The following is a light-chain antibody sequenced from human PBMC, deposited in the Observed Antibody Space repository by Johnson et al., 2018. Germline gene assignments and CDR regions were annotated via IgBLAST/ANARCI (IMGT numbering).Light chain of an antibody. V-gene: IGLV1-51*01. CDR3: GTWDSSLSAGNV. J-gene: IGLJ1*01. CDR1: SSNIGNNY. Sequence: QSVLTQPPSVSAAPGQKVTISCSGSSSNIGNNYVSWYQQLPGTAPKLLIYDNNKRPSGIPDRSSGSKSGTSATLGSTGLQTGDEADYYCGTWDSSLSAGNVFGTGTNVTVL. CDR2: DNN.